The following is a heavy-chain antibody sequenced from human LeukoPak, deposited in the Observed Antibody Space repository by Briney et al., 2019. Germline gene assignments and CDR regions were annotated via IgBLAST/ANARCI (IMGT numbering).Heavy chain of an antibody. CDR2: INHSGST. V-gene: IGHV4-34*01. Sequence: SETLSLTCAVYGGSFSGYYWSWIRQPPGKGLEWIGEINHSGSTNYNPSLKSRVTMSVDTSKNQFSLKLSSVTAADTAVYYCARRGGYSYGYVVDYWGQGTLVTVSS. J-gene: IGHJ4*02. D-gene: IGHD5-18*01. CDR3: ARRGGYSYGYVVDY. CDR1: GGSFSGYY.